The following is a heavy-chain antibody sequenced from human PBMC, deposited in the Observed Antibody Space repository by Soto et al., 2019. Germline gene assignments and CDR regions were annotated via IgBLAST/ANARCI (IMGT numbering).Heavy chain of an antibody. CDR2: ISAYNGNT. D-gene: IGHD1-26*01. V-gene: IGHV1-18*01. CDR1: GYTFSSYG. Sequence: QVQLVQSGAEVKKPGASVKVSCKASGYTFSSYGISWVRQAPGQGLEWMGWISAYNGNTMYAQKVQGRVTLTTDTSTSTAYMEPRSLRSADTAVYYCPRREVGTTLDFDYWGQGTLVTVSS. CDR3: PRREVGTTLDFDY. J-gene: IGHJ4*02.